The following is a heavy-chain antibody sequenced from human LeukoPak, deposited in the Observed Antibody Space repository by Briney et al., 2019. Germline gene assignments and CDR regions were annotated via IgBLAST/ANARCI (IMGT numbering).Heavy chain of an antibody. Sequence: PGGSLRLSCAASGFTFDDYGMSWVRHAPGKGLEWVSGINWNGGSTGYADSVKGRFTISRDNAKNSLYLQMNSLRAEDTALYYCAREGRDGSGSYPHFFDYWGQGTLVTVSS. V-gene: IGHV3-20*04. CDR1: GFTFDDYG. CDR3: AREGRDGSGSYPHFFDY. CDR2: INWNGGST. J-gene: IGHJ4*02. D-gene: IGHD3-10*01.